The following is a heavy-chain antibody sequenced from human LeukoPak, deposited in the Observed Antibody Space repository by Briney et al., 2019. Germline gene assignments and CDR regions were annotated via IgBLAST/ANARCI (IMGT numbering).Heavy chain of an antibody. J-gene: IGHJ4*02. D-gene: IGHD6-6*01. CDR1: GGSISNYY. Sequence: SETLSLTCTVSGGSISNYYWSWIRQPPGKGLEHIGFIYHSGSTNYNPSLKSRVTMSVDKSKNQCSLRLSSVTAADTAIYFCARSTQDSSTSSDYWGQGTLVTVSS. V-gene: IGHV4-59*01. CDR3: ARSTQDSSTSSDY. CDR2: IYHSGST.